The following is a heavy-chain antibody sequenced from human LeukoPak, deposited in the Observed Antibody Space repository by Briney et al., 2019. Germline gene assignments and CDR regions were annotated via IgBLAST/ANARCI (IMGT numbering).Heavy chain of an antibody. Sequence: ASVKVSCKAPGYTFTSYGISWVRQAPGQGLEWMGWISAYNGNTNYAQKLQGRVTMTTDTPTSTAYMELRSLRSDDTAVYYCARDGESGSYYPLDYWGQGTLVTVSS. CDR2: ISAYNGNT. CDR3: ARDGESGSYYPLDY. J-gene: IGHJ4*02. CDR1: GYTFTSYG. V-gene: IGHV1-18*01. D-gene: IGHD1-26*01.